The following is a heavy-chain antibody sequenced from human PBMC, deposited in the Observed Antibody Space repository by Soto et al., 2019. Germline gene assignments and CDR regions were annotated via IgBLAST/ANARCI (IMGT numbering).Heavy chain of an antibody. V-gene: IGHV1-69*02. CDR1: GGTFSSYT. Sequence: GASVKVSCKASGGTFSSYTISWVRQAPGQGLEWMGKIIPILGIANYAQKLQGRVTMTTDTSTSTAYMELRSLRSDDTAVYYCARYKVVAATEWFDPWGQGTLVTVSS. CDR2: IIPILGIA. J-gene: IGHJ5*02. CDR3: ARYKVVAATEWFDP. D-gene: IGHD2-15*01.